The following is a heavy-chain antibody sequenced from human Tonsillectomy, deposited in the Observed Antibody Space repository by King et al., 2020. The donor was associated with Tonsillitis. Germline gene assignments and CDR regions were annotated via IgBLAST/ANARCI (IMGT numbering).Heavy chain of an antibody. J-gene: IGHJ4*02. D-gene: IGHD1-26*01. Sequence: VQLVESGGGLVQPGGSLRLSCAASGFTFSSYAMSWVRQAPGKGLEWVSSISHGGAGTYYADSVKGRFTISRDNSKNTLNLQMNGLRAEDTGVYYCAKDLGMTGVGDTLGDWGQGTLVTVPS. CDR1: GFTFSSYA. CDR2: ISHGGAGT. V-gene: IGHV3-23*04. CDR3: AKDLGMTGVGDTLGD.